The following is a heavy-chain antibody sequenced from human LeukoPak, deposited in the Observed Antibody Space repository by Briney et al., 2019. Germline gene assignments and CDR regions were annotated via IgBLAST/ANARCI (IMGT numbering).Heavy chain of an antibody. V-gene: IGHV3-7*03. CDR2: IKNDGSET. Sequence: PGGSLRLSCAVSGFNFRDHWMDWVRQAPGKGLEWVGHIKNDGSETYYLDSLKGRFSISRDNTNNALYLQMNSLRVEDTAVYYCAKEGYYDSSGYYPYWGQGTLVTVSS. J-gene: IGHJ4*02. D-gene: IGHD3-22*01. CDR3: AKEGYYDSSGYYPY. CDR1: GFNFRDHW.